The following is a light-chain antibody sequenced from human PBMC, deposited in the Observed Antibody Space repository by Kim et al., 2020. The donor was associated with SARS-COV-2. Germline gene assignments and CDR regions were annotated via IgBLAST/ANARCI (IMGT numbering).Light chain of an antibody. CDR3: QQYNTFSWS. J-gene: IGKJ1*01. V-gene: IGKV1-5*03. CDR2: RAT. CDR1: HSVSRW. Sequence: DIQMTQSPSTLSASVGDRVTITCRASHSVSRWLAWYQQKPGKSPKLLIYRATDLESGIPSRFSGSGSETDFTLTISSLQPEEFVTYYCQQYNTFSWSFGHGTKVDIK.